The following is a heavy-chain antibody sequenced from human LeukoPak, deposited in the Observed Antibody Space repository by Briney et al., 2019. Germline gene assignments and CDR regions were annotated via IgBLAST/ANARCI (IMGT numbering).Heavy chain of an antibody. CDR1: GFTFSSYG. Sequence: KSGGSLRLSCAASGFTFSSYGMSWVRQAPGKGLEWVSAISGSGGSTYYADSVKGRFTISRDNSKNTLYLQMNSLRAEDTAVYYCARFRIAYCGGDCYSGWFDPWGQGTLVTVSS. J-gene: IGHJ5*02. D-gene: IGHD2-21*02. CDR3: ARFRIAYCGGDCYSGWFDP. V-gene: IGHV3-23*01. CDR2: ISGSGGST.